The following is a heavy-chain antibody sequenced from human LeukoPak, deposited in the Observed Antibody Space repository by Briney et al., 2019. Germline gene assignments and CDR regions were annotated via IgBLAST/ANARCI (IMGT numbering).Heavy chain of an antibody. CDR2: ISSSSSYI. CDR3: ARGPSLYYYDSSGYSYYFDY. V-gene: IGHV3-21*01. Sequence: GGSLRLSCAASGFTFSSYSVNWVRQAPGKGLEWVSSISSSSSYIYYADSVKGRFTISRDNAKNSLYLQMNSLRAEDTAVYYCARGPSLYYYDSSGYSYYFDYWGQGTLVTVSS. D-gene: IGHD3-22*01. CDR1: GFTFSSYS. J-gene: IGHJ4*02.